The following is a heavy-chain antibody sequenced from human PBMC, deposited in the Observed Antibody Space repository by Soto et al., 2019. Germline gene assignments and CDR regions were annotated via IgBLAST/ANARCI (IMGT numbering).Heavy chain of an antibody. Sequence: EVQLLESGGGWLQPGGSLRLSCAASGFTFSSYAMNWVRQAPGKGLEWVSGITGSGAGSYYSDSVKGRFTISRDNSKNTHYLQMNSLRDEDTAVYYCAKAYSNSWPNDWFDPWGQGTLVTVSS. D-gene: IGHD6-13*01. V-gene: IGHV3-23*01. CDR2: ITGSGAGS. CDR3: AKAYSNSWPNDWFDP. J-gene: IGHJ5*02. CDR1: GFTFSSYA.